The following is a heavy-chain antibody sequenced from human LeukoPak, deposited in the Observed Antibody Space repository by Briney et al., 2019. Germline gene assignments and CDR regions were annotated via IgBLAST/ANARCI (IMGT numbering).Heavy chain of an antibody. Sequence: GGSLRLSCAASGFTFSSYGMSWGRQAPGKGLEWVSAISGSGGSTYYADSVKGRFTISRDNSKNTLYLQMNSLRAEDTAVYYCARRAGAYSHPYDYWGQGTLVTVSS. CDR3: ARRAGAYSHPYDY. J-gene: IGHJ4*02. V-gene: IGHV3-23*01. CDR2: ISGSGGST. D-gene: IGHD4/OR15-4a*01. CDR1: GFTFSSYG.